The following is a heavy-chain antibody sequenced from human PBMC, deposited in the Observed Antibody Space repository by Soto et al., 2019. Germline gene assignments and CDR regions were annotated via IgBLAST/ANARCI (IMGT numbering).Heavy chain of an antibody. D-gene: IGHD2-2*02. CDR2: ISYDGSNK. Sequence: TGGSLRLSCAASGFTFSSYGMHWVRQAPGKGLEWVAVISYDGSNKYYADSVKGRFTISRDNSKNTLYLQMNSLRAEDTAVYYCAKDRGYCSSTSCYTGDAFDIWGQGTMVTVSS. CDR3: AKDRGYCSSTSCYTGDAFDI. CDR1: GFTFSSYG. J-gene: IGHJ3*02. V-gene: IGHV3-30*18.